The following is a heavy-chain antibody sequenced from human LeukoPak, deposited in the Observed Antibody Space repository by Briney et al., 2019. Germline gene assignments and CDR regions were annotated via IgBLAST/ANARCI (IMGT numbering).Heavy chain of an antibody. J-gene: IGHJ4*02. Sequence: GGSLRLSCATSGLTFRTTWMHWVRQAPGKGLMWVSRMNGEGTTIDYADSVKGRFTVSRDYAKNTLFLQINNLRTEDTALYFCATARNFRFEYWGQGSLVIVSA. CDR3: ATARNFRFEY. V-gene: IGHV3-74*01. CDR2: MNGEGTTI. D-gene: IGHD1-7*01. CDR1: GLTFRTTW.